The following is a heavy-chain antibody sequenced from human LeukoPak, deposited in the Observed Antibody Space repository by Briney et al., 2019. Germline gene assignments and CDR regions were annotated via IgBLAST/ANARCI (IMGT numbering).Heavy chain of an antibody. J-gene: IGHJ4*02. D-gene: IGHD3-10*01. CDR1: GGSFSGYY. CDR3: ARLVHGSGSYYDGDFDY. CDR2: IYYSGST. V-gene: IGHV4-59*08. Sequence: PSETLSLTCAVYGGSFSGYYWSWIPQPPGKGLEWIGYIYYSGSTNYTPSLKSRVTISVDTSKNQFSMKLSSVTAADTAVYYCARLVHGSGSYYDGDFDYWGQGTLVTVSS.